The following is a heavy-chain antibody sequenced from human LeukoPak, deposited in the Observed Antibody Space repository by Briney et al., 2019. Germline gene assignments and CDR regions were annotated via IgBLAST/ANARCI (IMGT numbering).Heavy chain of an antibody. J-gene: IGHJ4*02. CDR1: GGTFSSYA. Sequence: ASVKVSCKASGGTFSSYAISWVRQAPGKGLEWMGGFDPEDGETIYAQKFQGRVTMTEDTSTDTAYMELSSLRSEDTAVYYCAPNPLHLREYFDYWGQGTLVTVSS. CDR2: FDPEDGET. D-gene: IGHD5-24*01. V-gene: IGHV1-24*01. CDR3: APNPLHLREYFDY.